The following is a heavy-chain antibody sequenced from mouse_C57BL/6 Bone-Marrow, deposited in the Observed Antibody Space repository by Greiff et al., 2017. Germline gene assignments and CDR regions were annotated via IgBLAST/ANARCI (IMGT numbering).Heavy chain of an antibody. V-gene: IGHV1-55*01. CDR2: IYPGSGST. J-gene: IGHJ2*01. Sequence: QVQLQQPGAELVKPGASVKMSCKASGYTFTSYWITWVKQRPGQGLEWIGDIYPGSGSTNYNEKFKSKATLTVDPSSSTAYMQLSSLTSEDSAVYYCARRVNWDPYFDYWGQGTTLTVSS. CDR3: ARRVNWDPYFDY. CDR1: GYTFTSYW. D-gene: IGHD4-1*01.